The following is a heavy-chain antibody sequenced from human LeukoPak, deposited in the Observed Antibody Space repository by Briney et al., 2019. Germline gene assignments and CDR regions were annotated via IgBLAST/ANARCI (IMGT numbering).Heavy chain of an antibody. V-gene: IGHV4-59*01. CDR1: GGSISSYY. CDR2: IYYSGST. CDR3: ASSAVADAFDI. J-gene: IGHJ3*02. D-gene: IGHD6-19*01. Sequence: SETLSLTCTVSGGSISSYYWSWIRQPPGKGLEWIGDIYYSGSTNYNPSLKSRVTISVDTSKNQFSLKLSSVTAADTAVYYCASSAVADAFDIWGQGTMVTVSS.